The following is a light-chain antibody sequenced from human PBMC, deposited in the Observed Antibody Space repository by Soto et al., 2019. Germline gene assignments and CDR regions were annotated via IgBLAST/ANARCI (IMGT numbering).Light chain of an antibody. V-gene: IGLV1-44*01. CDR3: EAWDGSLNGVV. CDR2: SDS. J-gene: IGLJ3*02. CDR1: SSNIASNS. Sequence: QSVLTQPPSASGTPGQRVTISCSGSSSNIASNSVNWYQQFPGSAPKILIYSDSQRPSGVPDRFSGSKSGTSASLAISGLQSDDEAEYFCEAWDGSLNGVVFGGGTKLTVL.